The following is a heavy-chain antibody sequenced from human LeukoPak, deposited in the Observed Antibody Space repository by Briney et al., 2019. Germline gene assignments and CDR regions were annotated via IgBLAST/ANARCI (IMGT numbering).Heavy chain of an antibody. CDR1: GGTFSSYA. J-gene: IGHJ4*02. D-gene: IGHD2-2*01. CDR2: IIPILGTA. V-gene: IGHV1-69*13. CDR3: ARGRVVPVPDY. Sequence: SVKVSCKASGGTFSSYAISWVRQAPGQGLEWMGGIIPILGTANYAQKFQGRVTITADESTSTAYMELSSLRSEDTVVYYCARGRVVPVPDYWGQGTLVTVSS.